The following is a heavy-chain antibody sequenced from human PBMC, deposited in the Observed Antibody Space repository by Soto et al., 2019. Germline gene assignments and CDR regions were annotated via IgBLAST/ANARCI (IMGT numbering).Heavy chain of an antibody. CDR3: AKVRLKYSSSSNFDY. V-gene: IGHV3-30*18. J-gene: IGHJ4*02. CDR1: GFTFSSYG. Sequence: PGGSLRLSCAASGFTFSSYGMHWVRQAPGKGLEWVAVISYDGSNKYYADSVKGRFTISRDNSKNTLYLQMNSLRAEDTAVYYCAKVRLKYSSSSNFDYWGQGTLVTVSS. D-gene: IGHD6-6*01. CDR2: ISYDGSNK.